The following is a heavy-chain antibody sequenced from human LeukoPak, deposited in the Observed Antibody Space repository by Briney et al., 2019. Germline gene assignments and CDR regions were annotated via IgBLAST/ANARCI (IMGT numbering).Heavy chain of an antibody. V-gene: IGHV3-66*02. Sequence: AGGSLRLSCAASGFTVSSNYMSWVRQAPGKGLEWVSVIYSGGSTYYADSVKGRFTISRDDSKNTLYLQMYSLRAEDTAVYYCARMRWLDYWGQGTLVTVSS. CDR2: IYSGGST. CDR3: ARMRWLDY. CDR1: GFTVSSNY. D-gene: IGHD5-24*01. J-gene: IGHJ4*02.